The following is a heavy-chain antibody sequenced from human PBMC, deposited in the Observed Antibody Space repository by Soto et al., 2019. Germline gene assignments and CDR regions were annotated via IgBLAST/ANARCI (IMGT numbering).Heavy chain of an antibody. CDR2: ISGSGCST. CDR3: AKDRSIPAQTFVY. J-gene: IGHJ4*02. V-gene: IGHV3-23*01. Sequence: GGSLGLCCAASGVTFSSDAMSWVRQAPRKRLEWVSAISGSGCSTYYADSVKGRFTISRNNSKNTLYLQMNSLRAEDTAVYYCAKDRSIPAQTFVYRGQGSLVTVSS. D-gene: IGHD6-13*01. CDR1: GVTFSSDA.